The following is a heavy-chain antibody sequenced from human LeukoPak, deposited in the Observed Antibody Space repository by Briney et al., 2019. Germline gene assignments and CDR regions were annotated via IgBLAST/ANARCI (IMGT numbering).Heavy chain of an antibody. D-gene: IGHD3-10*01. V-gene: IGHV4-34*01. CDR1: GGSFSGYY. Sequence: SETLTLTCAVYGGSFSGYYWSWSRQPPGKGLEWIGEINHSGRTNYNPSLKSRVTISVDTSKNQFSLKLSSVTAADTAVYYCARELLWFGELPNWGQGTLVTVSS. CDR2: INHSGRT. J-gene: IGHJ4*02. CDR3: ARELLWFGELPN.